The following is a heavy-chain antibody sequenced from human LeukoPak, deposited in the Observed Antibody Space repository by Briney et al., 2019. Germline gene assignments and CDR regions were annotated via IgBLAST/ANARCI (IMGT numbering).Heavy chain of an antibody. J-gene: IGHJ4*02. CDR1: GYSFTNYW. D-gene: IGHD1-26*01. Sequence: GESLQISCKGSGYSFTNYWIGWVRQMPGKGLEWMGIIYPGDSDTRYSPSFQGQVTISADKSISTAYLQWSSLKASDTAIYYCARHRSGSYHSTLDYWGQGILVTVSS. V-gene: IGHV5-51*01. CDR2: IYPGDSDT. CDR3: ARHRSGSYHSTLDY.